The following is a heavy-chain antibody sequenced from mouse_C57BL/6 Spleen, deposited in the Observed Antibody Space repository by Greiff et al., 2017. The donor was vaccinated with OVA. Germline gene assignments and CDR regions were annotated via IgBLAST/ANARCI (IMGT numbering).Heavy chain of an antibody. CDR1: GFNIKDYY. CDR3: ARWGPYAMDY. CDR2: IDPEDGET. Sequence: VQLQQSGAELVKPGASVTLSCTASGFNIKDYYMHWVKPRTEQGLEWIGRIDPEDGETKYAPKFPGKATITADTSSNTAYLQLSSLTSEDTAVYDCARWGPYAMDYWGQGTSVTVSS. J-gene: IGHJ4*01. V-gene: IGHV14-2*01.